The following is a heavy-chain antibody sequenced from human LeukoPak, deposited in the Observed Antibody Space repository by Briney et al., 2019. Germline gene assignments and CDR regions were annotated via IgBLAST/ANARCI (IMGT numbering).Heavy chain of an antibody. CDR1: GFTFGNYP. CDR2: IHSNGIST. V-gene: IGHV3-64*01. Sequence: TGGSLRLSCAASGFTFGNYPIHWVRQAPGKGLEFVSSIHSNGISTYYGNSVKGRFTVSRDNSKNTVYLQMGSLREEDMAVYYCARTQQWLATGGWYWFDTWGQGTLVTVSS. CDR3: ARTQQWLATGGWYWFDT. J-gene: IGHJ5*02. D-gene: IGHD6-19*01.